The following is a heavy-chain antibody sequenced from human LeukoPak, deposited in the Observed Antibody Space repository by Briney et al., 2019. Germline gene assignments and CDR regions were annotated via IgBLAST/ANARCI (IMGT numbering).Heavy chain of an antibody. CDR3: ARVGIVVVVDAFDI. V-gene: IGHV3-21*01. CDR2: ISSDNDYI. D-gene: IGHD2-15*01. J-gene: IGHJ3*02. Sequence: GGSLRLSCAASGFTLISYSMNWVRQAPGKGLEWVSSISSDNDYIDYADSVKGRFTISRDNAKNSLYLQMNSLRAEDTAVYYCARVGIVVVVDAFDIWGQGTMVTVSS. CDR1: GFTLISYS.